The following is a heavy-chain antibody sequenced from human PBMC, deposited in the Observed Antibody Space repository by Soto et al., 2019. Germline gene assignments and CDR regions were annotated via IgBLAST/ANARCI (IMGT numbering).Heavy chain of an antibody. Sequence: QVQLVQSRGKVKKPGASVKVSCKTSGYSFTTYGISWVRQAPGQGLEWMGWISGYNGNTNYAQNLQGRVTMTTDTSTSTAYMELRSLRSDDTAVYYCAREGPAPYYYYGMDVWGQGSTVTVSS. CDR2: ISGYNGNT. CDR3: AREGPAPYYYYGMDV. J-gene: IGHJ6*02. CDR1: GYSFTTYG. V-gene: IGHV1-18*01.